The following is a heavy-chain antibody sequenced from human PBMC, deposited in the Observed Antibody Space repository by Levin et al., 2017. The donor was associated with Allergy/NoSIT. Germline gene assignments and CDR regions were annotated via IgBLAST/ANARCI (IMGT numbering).Heavy chain of an antibody. D-gene: IGHD3-16*01. J-gene: IGHJ5*02. Sequence: SETLPLTCAVYGGSFSGYYWSWIRQPPGKGLEWIGEINHSGSTNYNPSLKSRVTISVDTSKNQFSLKLSSVTAADTAVYYCARVGLAGTSWGSTMRDQNWFDPWGQGTLVTVSS. CDR1: GGSFSGYY. CDR3: ARVGLAGTSWGSTMRDQNWFDP. CDR2: INHSGST. V-gene: IGHV4-34*01.